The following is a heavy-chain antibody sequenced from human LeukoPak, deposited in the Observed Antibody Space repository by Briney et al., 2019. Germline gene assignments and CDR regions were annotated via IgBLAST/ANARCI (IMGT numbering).Heavy chain of an antibody. D-gene: IGHD5-12*01. CDR2: INPNSGGT. CDR3: AGLSGYDPYYFDY. CDR1: GYSFTGYY. V-gene: IGHV1-2*02. J-gene: IGHJ4*02. Sequence: ASMKISCKASGYSFTGYYMHWGRQAPGQGLEWMGCINPNSGGTDYAQKFQGRVTMTRDTSISTAYMELSRLTSDDTAVYYCAGLSGYDPYYFDYWGQGTLVAVSS.